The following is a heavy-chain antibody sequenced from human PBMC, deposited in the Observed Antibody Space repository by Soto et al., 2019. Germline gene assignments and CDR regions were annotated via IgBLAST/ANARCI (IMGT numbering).Heavy chain of an antibody. J-gene: IGHJ4*02. D-gene: IGHD3-22*01. CDR3: AKNLGLAIVGAWDY. V-gene: IGHV3-23*01. CDR2: ISGSGGST. CDR1: GFTFSSYA. Sequence: WSLRLSCAASGFTFSSYAMSWVRQAPGKGLEWVSAISGSGGSTYYADSVKGRFTISRDNSKNTLYLQMNSLRAEDTAVYYCAKNLGLAIVGAWDYWGQGTLVTVSS.